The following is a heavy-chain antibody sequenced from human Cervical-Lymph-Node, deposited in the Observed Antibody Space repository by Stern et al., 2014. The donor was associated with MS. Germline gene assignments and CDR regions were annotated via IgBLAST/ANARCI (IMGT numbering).Heavy chain of an antibody. CDR3: AREERSMIVVLLTHRPTAPWYFDL. J-gene: IGHJ2*01. Sequence: QVQLGQSGGGLVKPGGSLRLSCAASGFTFSDYYMSWIRQAPGKGLEWVSYISSSSSYTNYADSVKGRFTISRDNAKNSLYLQMNSLRAEDTAVYYCAREERSMIVVLLTHRPTAPWYFDLWGRGTLVTVSS. V-gene: IGHV3-11*06. CDR2: ISSSSSYT. D-gene: IGHD3-22*01. CDR1: GFTFSDYY.